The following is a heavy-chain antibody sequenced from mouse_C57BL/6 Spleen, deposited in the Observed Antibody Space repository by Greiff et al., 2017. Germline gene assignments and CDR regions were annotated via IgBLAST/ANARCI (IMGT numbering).Heavy chain of an antibody. CDR2: INPNYGTT. D-gene: IGHD1-1*01. CDR1: GYSFTDYN. CDR3: AHITTVLATRGAMDY. V-gene: IGHV1-39*01. J-gene: IGHJ4*01. Sequence: EVQLQQSGPELVKPGASVKISCMASGYSFTDYNMNWVKQSNGKSLEWIGVINPNYGTTSYNQKFKGKATLTVYQSSSTAYMQLNSLTSEDSAVYDCAHITTVLATRGAMDYWGQGTSVTVSS.